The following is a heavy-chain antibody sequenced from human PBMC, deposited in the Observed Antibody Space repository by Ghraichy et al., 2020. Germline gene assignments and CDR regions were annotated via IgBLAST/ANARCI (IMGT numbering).Heavy chain of an antibody. CDR3: VNGKLWFGELLQFDY. D-gene: IGHD3-10*01. CDR1: GFTFSSYA. Sequence: GGSLRLSCSASGFTFSSYAMHWVRQAPGKGLEYVSAISSNGGSTYYADSVKGRFTISRDNSKNTLYLQMSSLRAEDTAVYYCVNGKLWFGELLQFDYWGQGTLVTVSS. J-gene: IGHJ4*02. CDR2: ISSNGGST. V-gene: IGHV3-64D*06.